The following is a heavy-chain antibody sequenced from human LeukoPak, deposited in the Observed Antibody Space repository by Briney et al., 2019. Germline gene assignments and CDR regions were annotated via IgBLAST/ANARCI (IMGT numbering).Heavy chain of an antibody. CDR3: ARDGAHKNHYYSYYYMDV. V-gene: IGHV4-59*01. CDR1: GGSISGYY. Sequence: SETLSLTCTVSGGSISGYYWNWIRQPPGKGLEWIGYIYYSGSTNYNPSLKSRVTISLDTSKNQFSLKLSSVTAADTAVYYCARDGAHKNHYYSYYYMDVWGKGTTVTVSS. J-gene: IGHJ6*03. CDR2: IYYSGST. D-gene: IGHD3-16*01.